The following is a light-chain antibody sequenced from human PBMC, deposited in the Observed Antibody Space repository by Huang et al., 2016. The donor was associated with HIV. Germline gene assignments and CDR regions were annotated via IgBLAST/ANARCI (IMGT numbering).Light chain of an antibody. CDR1: QSLLYIDGKTH. CDR2: EGA. V-gene: IGKV2-29*03. Sequence: DIVMTQTPLSLSVAPGQPASISCDSTQSLLYIDGKTHLYWYLQKPGQSPNLLISEGANGVSGVTGRVSGSGSGTHFTLTIVRVEAEDVAFYYCMQGMQLPFTCGQGTRLGMK. J-gene: IGKJ5*01. CDR3: MQGMQLPFT.